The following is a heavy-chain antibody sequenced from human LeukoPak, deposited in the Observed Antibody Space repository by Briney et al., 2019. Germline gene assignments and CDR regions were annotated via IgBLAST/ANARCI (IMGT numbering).Heavy chain of an antibody. D-gene: IGHD3-22*01. J-gene: IGHJ4*02. CDR2: IRSKANSYAT. Sequence: GGPLKLPCTASGHTFSVSAKLWLRDASGKGLECVGRIRSKANSYATAYAASVKGRFTISRDDSKNTAYLQMNSLKTEDTAVYYCTSPYYYDSSGYYAFAYWGQGTLATVSS. V-gene: IGHV3-73*01. CDR3: TSPYYYDSSGYYAFAY. CDR1: GHTFSVSA.